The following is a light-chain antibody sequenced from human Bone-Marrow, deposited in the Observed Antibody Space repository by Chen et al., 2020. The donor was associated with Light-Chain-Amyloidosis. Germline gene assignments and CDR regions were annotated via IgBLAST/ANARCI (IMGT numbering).Light chain of an antibody. CDR2: EVT. J-gene: IGLJ1*01. CDR1: SSDVGGDNH. V-gene: IGLV2-14*01. CDR3: SSYTITNTLV. Sequence: QPALTQPASVSGSPGQPITISCTGTSSDVGGDNHVSWYQQHPDKAPKLMIYEVTNRPSWVPDRFSGSKSDNTASLTISGLQTEDEADYFCSSYTITNTLVFGSGTRVTVL.